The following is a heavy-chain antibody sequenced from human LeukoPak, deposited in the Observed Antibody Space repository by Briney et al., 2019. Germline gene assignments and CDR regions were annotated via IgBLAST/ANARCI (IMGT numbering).Heavy chain of an antibody. V-gene: IGHV4-59*01. CDR1: GGSISSFY. Sequence: SETLSLTCTVSGGSISSFYWSWIRQPPGKGLEWIGNIYYSGSTNYNPSPNSRVTISVDTPKNQFSLKLSSVTAADTAVYYCARGVVAATIPCVWFDPWGQGTLVTVSS. CDR3: ARGVVAATIPCVWFDP. J-gene: IGHJ5*02. D-gene: IGHD2-15*01. CDR2: IYYSGST.